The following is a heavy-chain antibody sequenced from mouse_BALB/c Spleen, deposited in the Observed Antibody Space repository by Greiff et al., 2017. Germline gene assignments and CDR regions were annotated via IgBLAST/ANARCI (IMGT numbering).Heavy chain of an antibody. V-gene: IGHV1-9*01. Sequence: VQLQQSGAELLKPGASVKISCKATGYTFSSYWIEWVKQRPGHGLEWIGEILPGSGSTNYNEKFKGKATFTADTSSNTAYMQLSRLTSENSAVYCCARGRGAMDDWGQGTSVTVSS. CDR2: ILPGSGST. CDR3: ARGRGAMDD. D-gene: IGHD3-3*01. J-gene: IGHJ4*01. CDR1: GYTFSSYW.